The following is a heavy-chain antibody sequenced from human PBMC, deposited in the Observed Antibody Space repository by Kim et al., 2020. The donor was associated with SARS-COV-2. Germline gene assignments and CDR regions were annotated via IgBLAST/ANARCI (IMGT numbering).Heavy chain of an antibody. J-gene: IGHJ6*02. CDR1: GGTFSSYA. D-gene: IGHD4-4*01. V-gene: IGHV1-69*13. Sequence: SVKVSCKASGGTFSSYAISWVRQAPGQGLEWMGGIIPIFGTANYAQKFQGRVTITADESTSTAYMELSSLRSEDTAVYYCASQMTTVTTGNYYYYGMDVWGQGTTVTVSS. CDR3: ASQMTTVTTGNYYYYGMDV. CDR2: IIPIFGTA.